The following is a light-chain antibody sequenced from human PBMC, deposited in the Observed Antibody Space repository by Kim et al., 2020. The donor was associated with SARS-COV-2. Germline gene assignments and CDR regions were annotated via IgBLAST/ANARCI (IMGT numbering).Light chain of an antibody. CDR2: GIS. J-gene: IGKJ1*01. CDR1: QTISSIH. CDR3: QQYADSPPA. V-gene: IGKV3-20*01. Sequence: SPGDTAHLSGRASQTISSIHLAWYQHKPGQTPRLIIYGISNRVTGIPDRFSGSGSETDFTLTISRLEPEDSAVYYCQQYADSPPAFGQGTKVDIK.